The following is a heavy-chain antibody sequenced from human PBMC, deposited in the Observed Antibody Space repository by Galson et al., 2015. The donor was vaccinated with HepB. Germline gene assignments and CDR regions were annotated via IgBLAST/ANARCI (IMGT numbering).Heavy chain of an antibody. J-gene: IGHJ5*02. CDR1: GGSISSSNW. V-gene: IGHV4-4*02. Sequence: ETLSLTCAVSGGSISSSNWWSWVRQPPGKGLEWIGEIYHSGSTNYNPSLKSRVTISVDKSKNQFSLKLSSVTAADTAVYYCARDLRERAWFDPWGQGTLVTVSS. CDR3: ARDLRERAWFDP. D-gene: IGHD1-1*01. CDR2: IYHSGST.